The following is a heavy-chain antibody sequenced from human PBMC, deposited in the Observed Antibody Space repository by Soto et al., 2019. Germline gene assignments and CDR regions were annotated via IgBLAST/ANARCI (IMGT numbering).Heavy chain of an antibody. Sequence: GGSLRLSCAASGVTFSSYSMNWVRQAPGKGLEWVSSISSSSSYIYYADSVKGRFTISRDNAKNSLYLQMNSLRAEDTAVYYCARDSVPDYYDSSGPIDYWGQGT. V-gene: IGHV3-21*01. CDR2: ISSSSSYI. J-gene: IGHJ4*02. CDR1: GVTFSSYS. CDR3: ARDSVPDYYDSSGPIDY. D-gene: IGHD3-22*01.